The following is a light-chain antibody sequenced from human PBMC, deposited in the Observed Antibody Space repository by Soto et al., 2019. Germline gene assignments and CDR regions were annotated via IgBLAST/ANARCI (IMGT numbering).Light chain of an antibody. CDR3: QQLNSYPRIT. J-gene: IGKJ5*01. CDR2: KAS. V-gene: IGKV1-5*03. CDR1: QSISVW. Sequence: DIQMTQSPSTLSASVGDRVTITCRASQSISVWLAWYQQKAGKAPNLLIYKASRLESGVPSRFSGSGSETEFTLTISSLQPEDFATYYCQQLNSYPRITFGQGTRLENK.